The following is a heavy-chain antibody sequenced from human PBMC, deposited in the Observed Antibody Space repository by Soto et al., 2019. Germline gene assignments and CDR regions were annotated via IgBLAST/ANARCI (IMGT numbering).Heavy chain of an antibody. CDR2: IKQDGSEK. Sequence: EVQLVESGGGLVQPGGSLRLSCAASGFTFSSYWMSWVLQAPGKGLEWVANIKQDGSEKYYVDSVKGRFTISRDNAKNSLYLQMNRLIAEDTAVYYCARDDLRLEDYGVGFHYWGQGTMVTVSS. J-gene: IGHJ4*02. V-gene: IGHV3-7*01. CDR3: ARDDLRLEDYGVGFHY. D-gene: IGHD4-17*01. CDR1: GFTFSSYW.